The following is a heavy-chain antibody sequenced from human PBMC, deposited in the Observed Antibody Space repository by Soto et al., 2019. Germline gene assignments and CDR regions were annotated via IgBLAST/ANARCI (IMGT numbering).Heavy chain of an antibody. Sequence: EVQLVESGGGLVKPGGSQRLSCAASGFTFSTCSMNWVRQAPGKGLEWVSSISSSSSNIYYADSVKGRFTISRDNAKNSLYLQMNSLRADDTAVYYCARDNGYDAATLDYWGQGTLVTVSS. CDR1: GFTFSTCS. V-gene: IGHV3-21*02. CDR3: ARDNGYDAATLDY. J-gene: IGHJ4*02. D-gene: IGHD5-12*01. CDR2: ISSSSSNI.